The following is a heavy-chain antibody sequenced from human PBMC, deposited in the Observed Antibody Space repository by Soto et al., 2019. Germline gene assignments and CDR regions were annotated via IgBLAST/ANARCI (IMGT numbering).Heavy chain of an antibody. V-gene: IGHV3-15*01. D-gene: IGHD5-18*01. J-gene: IGHJ4*02. CDR1: GFTFSNAW. CDR3: TTYEHRGYSYGYEN. Sequence: RGALRLSCADSGFTFSNAWMSWVRQAPGKGLEWVGRIKSKTDGGTTDYAAPVKGRFTISRDDSKNTLYLQMNSLKTEDTAVYYCTTYEHRGYSYGYENWGQGTLVTVSS. CDR2: IKSKTDGGTT.